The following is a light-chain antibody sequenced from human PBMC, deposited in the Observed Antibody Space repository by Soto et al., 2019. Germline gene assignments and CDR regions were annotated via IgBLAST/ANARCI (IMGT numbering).Light chain of an antibody. CDR3: SSYTSSSLYV. Sequence: QSALTQPPSASGSPGQSVTISCTGTSSDVGGYKYVSWYQQHPGKAPKLMIFEVNKRPSGVPDRFSGSKSGNTASLTISGLQAEDEADYYCSSYTSSSLYVFGTGTKLTVL. CDR2: EVN. CDR1: SSDVGGYKY. V-gene: IGLV2-8*01. J-gene: IGLJ1*01.